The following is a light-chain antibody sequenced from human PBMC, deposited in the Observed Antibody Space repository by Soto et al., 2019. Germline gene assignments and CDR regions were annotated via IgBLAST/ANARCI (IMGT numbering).Light chain of an antibody. Sequence: QSALTQPRSVSGSPGQSVTISCTGTSSDVGGYKYVSWYQQHPGKAPKLIIYDVTERPAGVPDRFSGSKSGNTASLTISGLQAEDEADYSCCSYAGSYVFGTGTKVTVL. V-gene: IGLV2-11*01. CDR3: CSYAGSYV. CDR2: DVT. J-gene: IGLJ1*01. CDR1: SSDVGGYKY.